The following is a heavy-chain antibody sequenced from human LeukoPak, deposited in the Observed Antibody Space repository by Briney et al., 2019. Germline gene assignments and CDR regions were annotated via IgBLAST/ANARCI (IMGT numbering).Heavy chain of an antibody. CDR2: INGDGSST. CDR1: GFTFSDYW. Sequence: GGSLRLSCAASGFTFSDYWMHWVRQAPGKGLVWVARINGDGSSTTYVESVRGRFTIPRDNAKKTLYPQMNSLRAEDAAVYYCARDMYSMSSARGAYWGQGTLVTVSS. J-gene: IGHJ4*02. V-gene: IGHV3-74*01. D-gene: IGHD3-10*01. CDR3: ARDMYSMSSARGAY.